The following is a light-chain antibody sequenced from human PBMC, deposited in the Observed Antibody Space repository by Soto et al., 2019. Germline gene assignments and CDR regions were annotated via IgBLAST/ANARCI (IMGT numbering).Light chain of an antibody. V-gene: IGLV1-51*01. CDR2: DNN. CDR3: GTWDSGLSAVV. J-gene: IGLJ2*01. CDR1: SSNIGNNY. Sequence: QSVLTQPPSVYAASGQKVTISCSGSSSNIGNNYVSWYQQLPGTAPKLLIYDNNKRPSGIPDRFSGSKSGTSATLGITGLQTGDEADYYCGTWDSGLSAVVFGGGTKLTVL.